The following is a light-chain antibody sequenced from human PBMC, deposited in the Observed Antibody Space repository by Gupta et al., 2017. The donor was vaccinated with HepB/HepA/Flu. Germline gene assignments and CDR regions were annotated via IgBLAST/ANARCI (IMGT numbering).Light chain of an antibody. J-gene: IGKJ1*01. CDR3: QHSDSKPGT. Sequence: DIQMTQSPSSLSASVGDRVTITCRTSQSISNYLNWYQQKSGTAPKLLIHAASSLQSGVPSRFSGSGSGTDFTLTISRLQPEDFATYYCQHSDSKPGTFGQGTKVEIK. V-gene: IGKV1-39*01. CDR2: AAS. CDR1: QSISNY.